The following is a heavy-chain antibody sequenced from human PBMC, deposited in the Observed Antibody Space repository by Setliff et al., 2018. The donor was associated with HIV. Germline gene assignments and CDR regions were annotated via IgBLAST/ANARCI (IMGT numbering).Heavy chain of an antibody. D-gene: IGHD4-4*01. J-gene: IGHJ6*02. CDR2: ISSSSSTI. CDR1: GFTFSSYE. Sequence: GGSLRLSCAASGFTFSSYEMNWVRQAPGKGLEWVSYISSSSSTIYYADSVRGRFTISRDNAKNSLYLQMNSLRAEDTAVYYCARDDSNYRQHGMDVWGQGTTVTVSS. V-gene: IGHV3-48*03. CDR3: ARDDSNYRQHGMDV.